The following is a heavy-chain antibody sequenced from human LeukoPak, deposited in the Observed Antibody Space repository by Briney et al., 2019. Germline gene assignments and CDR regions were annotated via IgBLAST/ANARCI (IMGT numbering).Heavy chain of an antibody. Sequence: GGSLRLSCAASGFIFSSDDMHWVRQAPGKGLEWVAGIQSNGRNKYYVDSVKGRSAISRDNSKSTLYLQVNSMRVEDTALYYCAGESEGGTGTSCPDYWGQGTLVTVSS. CDR3: AGESEGGTGTSCPDY. CDR1: GFIFSSDD. CDR2: IQSNGRNK. J-gene: IGHJ4*02. D-gene: IGHD2-2*01. V-gene: IGHV3-33*05.